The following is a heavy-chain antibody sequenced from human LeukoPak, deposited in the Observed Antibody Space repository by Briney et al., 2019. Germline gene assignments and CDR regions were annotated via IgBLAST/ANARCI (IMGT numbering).Heavy chain of an antibody. CDR3: ARGKRDGYNYHDAFDI. CDR2: IYHSGST. Sequence: PSETLSLTCAVSGGSISSGGYSWSWIRQPPGKGLEWIGYIYHSGSTYYNPSLKSRVTISVDRSKNQFSLKLSSVTAADTAVYYCARGKRDGYNYHDAFDIWGQGIMVTVSS. V-gene: IGHV4-30-2*01. J-gene: IGHJ3*02. D-gene: IGHD5-24*01. CDR1: GGSISSGGYS.